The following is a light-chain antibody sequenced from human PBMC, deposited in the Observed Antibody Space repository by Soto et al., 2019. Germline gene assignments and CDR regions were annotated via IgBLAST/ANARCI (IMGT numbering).Light chain of an antibody. CDR2: AAS. CDR3: QQYYSTLGT. Sequence: DIQMTQSPSSLSASVVDRVTITCRASQSISSYLNWYQQKPGKAPKLLIYAASSLQSGVPSRFSGSGSGTDFTLTISCLQSEDFATYYCQQYYSTLGTFGQGTRLDIK. V-gene: IGKV1-39*01. J-gene: IGKJ5*01. CDR1: QSISSY.